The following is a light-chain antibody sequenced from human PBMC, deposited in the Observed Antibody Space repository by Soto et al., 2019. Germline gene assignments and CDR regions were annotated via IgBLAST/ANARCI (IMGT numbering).Light chain of an antibody. J-gene: IGKJ2*01. CDR3: QQYGSSPT. Sequence: VLSQSPGTLSLSPGERATLSCRASQSISSNYLAWYQQTPGQAPRLLIYGASSRATGIPDRFSGSGSGADFTLTISRLEPEDVAVYYCQQYGSSPTFGQGTRLEIK. V-gene: IGKV3-20*01. CDR1: QSISSNY. CDR2: GAS.